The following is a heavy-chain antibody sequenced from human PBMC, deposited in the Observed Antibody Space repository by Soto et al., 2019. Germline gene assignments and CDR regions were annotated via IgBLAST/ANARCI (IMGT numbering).Heavy chain of an antibody. CDR1: GLTLSTYW. CDR2: INQDGSEK. CDR3: ARAVAARGSY. D-gene: IGHD6-6*01. V-gene: IGHV3-7*04. Sequence: RSLRLYGVASGLTLSTYWMSWVRQAPGKGLEWVANINQDGSEKYYVDSVKGRFTISRDNAKNSVYLQMNSLRAEDTAVYYCARAVAARGSYWGQGTLVTVSS. J-gene: IGHJ4*02.